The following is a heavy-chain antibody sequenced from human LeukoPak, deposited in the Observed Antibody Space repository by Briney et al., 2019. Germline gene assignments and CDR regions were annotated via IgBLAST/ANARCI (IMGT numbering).Heavy chain of an antibody. J-gene: IGHJ6*02. Sequence: GESLKISCKGSGYSFTSYWIGWVRQMPGKGLEWMGIIYPGDSDTRYSPSFQGQVTISADKSISTAYLQWSSLQASDTAIYYCARRSGDYFYGLDVWGQGTTVTVSS. CDR1: GYSFTSYW. CDR3: ARRSGDYFYGLDV. CDR2: IYPGDSDT. D-gene: IGHD3-10*01. V-gene: IGHV5-51*01.